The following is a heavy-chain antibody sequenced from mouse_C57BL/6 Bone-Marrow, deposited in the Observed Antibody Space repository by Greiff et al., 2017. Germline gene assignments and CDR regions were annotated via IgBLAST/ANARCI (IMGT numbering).Heavy chain of an antibody. D-gene: IGHD2-4*01. J-gene: IGHJ3*01. CDR3: AREAIYYDYDGSWFAY. Sequence: VQLQQPGAELVRPGTSVKLSCKASGYTFTSYWMHWVKQRPGQGLEWIGVIDPSDSYTNYNQNFKGKATLTVDTSSSTAYMQLSSLTSEDSAVYYCAREAIYYDYDGSWFAYWGQGTLVTVSA. CDR2: IDPSDSYT. V-gene: IGHV1-59*01. CDR1: GYTFTSYW.